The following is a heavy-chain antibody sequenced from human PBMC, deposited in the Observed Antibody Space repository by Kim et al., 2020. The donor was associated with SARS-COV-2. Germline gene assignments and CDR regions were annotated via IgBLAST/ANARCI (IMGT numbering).Heavy chain of an antibody. CDR3: ARGKIAVAGGANSYYYYYGMDV. CDR2: INHSGST. V-gene: IGHV4-34*01. Sequence: SETLSLTCAVYGGSFSGYYWSWIRQPPGKGLEWIGEINHSGSTNYNPSLKSRATISVDTSKNQFSLKLSSVTAADTAVYYCARGKIAVAGGANSYYYYYGMDVWGQGPTVTVSS. D-gene: IGHD6-19*01. J-gene: IGHJ6*02. CDR1: GGSFSGYY.